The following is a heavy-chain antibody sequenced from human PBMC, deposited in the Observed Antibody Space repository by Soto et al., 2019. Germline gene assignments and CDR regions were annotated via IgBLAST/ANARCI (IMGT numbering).Heavy chain of an antibody. CDR2: INHSGST. V-gene: IGHV4-34*01. CDR3: ARREDYYGMDV. J-gene: IGHJ6*02. CDR1: GGSFSGYY. Sequence: TLSLTCAVYGGSFSGYYWSWIRQPPGKGLEWIGEINHSGSTNYNPSLKSRVTISVDTSKNQFSLKLSSVTAADTAVYYCARREDYYGMDVWGQGTTVTVSS.